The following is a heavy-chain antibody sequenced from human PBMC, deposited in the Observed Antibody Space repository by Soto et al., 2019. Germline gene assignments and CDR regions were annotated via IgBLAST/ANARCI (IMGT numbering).Heavy chain of an antibody. Sequence: EVQLVESGGGLVQPGGSLRLSCAASGFTFNSYSMNWVRQAPGKGLEWVSYISSSSSTIYYGDSVKGRFTISRDNAKNSLYLQMNSLRDEDTAVYYCARAGYYGSGILLWGQGTLVTVSS. J-gene: IGHJ4*02. CDR1: GFTFNSYS. CDR2: ISSSSSTI. CDR3: ARAGYYGSGILL. D-gene: IGHD3-10*01. V-gene: IGHV3-48*02.